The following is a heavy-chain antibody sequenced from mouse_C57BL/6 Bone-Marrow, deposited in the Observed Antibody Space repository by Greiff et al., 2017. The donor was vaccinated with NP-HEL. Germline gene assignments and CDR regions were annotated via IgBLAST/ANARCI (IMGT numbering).Heavy chain of an antibody. Sequence: VKVVESGPGLVQPSQSLSITCTVSGFSLTSYGVHWVRQSPGKGLEWLGVIWSGGSTDYNAAFISRLSISKDNSKSQVFFKMNSLQADDTAIYYCASNWDAFAYWGQGTLVTVSA. CDR1: GFSLTSYG. D-gene: IGHD4-1*01. V-gene: IGHV2-2*01. CDR3: ASNWDAFAY. CDR2: IWSGGST. J-gene: IGHJ3*01.